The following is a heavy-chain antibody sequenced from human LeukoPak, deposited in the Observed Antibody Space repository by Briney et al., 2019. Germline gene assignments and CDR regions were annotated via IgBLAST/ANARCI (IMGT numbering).Heavy chain of an antibody. V-gene: IGHV4-34*01. Sequence: SETLSLTCTVYGGSFSGYYWSWIRQPPGKGLEWIGEINHSGSTNYNPSLKSRVIIIIDTPKNHFSLTLSSVTAADTAVYYCARSDGYGLVGIWGQGTMVTVSS. D-gene: IGHD3-10*01. CDR3: ARSDGYGLVGI. CDR2: INHSGST. CDR1: GGSFSGYY. J-gene: IGHJ3*02.